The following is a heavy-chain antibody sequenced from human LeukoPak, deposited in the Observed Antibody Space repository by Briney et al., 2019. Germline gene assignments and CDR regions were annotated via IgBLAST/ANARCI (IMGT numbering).Heavy chain of an antibody. CDR3: ARYLPFGDYYDSSGYYNWYFDL. D-gene: IGHD3-22*01. J-gene: IGHJ2*01. V-gene: IGHV1-69*05. CDR2: IIPIFGTA. Sequence: ASVKVSCKASGGTFSSYAISWVRQAPGQGLEWMGGIIPIFGTANYAQKFQGRVTITTDESTSTAYMELSSLRSEDTAVYYCARYLPFGDYYDSSGYYNWYFDLWGRGTLVTVSS. CDR1: GGTFSSYA.